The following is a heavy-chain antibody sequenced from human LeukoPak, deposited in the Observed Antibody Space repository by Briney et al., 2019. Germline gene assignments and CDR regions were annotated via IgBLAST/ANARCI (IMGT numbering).Heavy chain of an antibody. CDR3: ASTTVTANWFDP. Sequence: ASVKVSCKASGYTFTGYYMHWVRQAPGQGLEWMGWINPNSGGTNYAQKFQGRVTMTRDTSISTAYMELSRLRSDDTAAYYCASTTVTANWFDPWGQGTLVTVSS. J-gene: IGHJ5*02. V-gene: IGHV1-2*02. D-gene: IGHD4-17*01. CDR1: GYTFTGYY. CDR2: INPNSGGT.